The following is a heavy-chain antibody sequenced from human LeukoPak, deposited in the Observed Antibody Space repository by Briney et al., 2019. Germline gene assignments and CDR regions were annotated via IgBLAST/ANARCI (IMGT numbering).Heavy chain of an antibody. Sequence: GGSLRLSCSASGFTLSSYSMHWVRQAPGKGLEYVSTSGGATYYADSVKGRFTISRDNAKNMLYLQMSSLRAEDTAVYYCIKDRTGTYSFDYWGQGTLVTVSS. J-gene: IGHJ4*02. V-gene: IGHV3-64D*09. D-gene: IGHD7-27*01. CDR2: SGGAT. CDR3: IKDRTGTYSFDY. CDR1: GFTLSSYS.